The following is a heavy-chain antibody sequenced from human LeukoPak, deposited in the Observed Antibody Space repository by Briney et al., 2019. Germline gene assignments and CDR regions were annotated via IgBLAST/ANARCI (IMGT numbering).Heavy chain of an antibody. J-gene: IGHJ3*02. D-gene: IGHD3-16*02. V-gene: IGHV4-59*01. Sequence: SETLSLTCTVSGGSITNYYWSWIRQPPGKGLGWIGYIYYTGSTNYNPSLKSRVTISVDTSKNQFSLKLSSVAAADTAVYYCAKSRNRGSFDGFNIWGQGTMVTVSS. CDR1: GGSITNYY. CDR3: AKSRNRGSFDGFNI. CDR2: IYYTGST.